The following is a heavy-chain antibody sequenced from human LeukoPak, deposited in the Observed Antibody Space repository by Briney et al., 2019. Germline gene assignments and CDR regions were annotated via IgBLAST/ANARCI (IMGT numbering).Heavy chain of an antibody. CDR2: ISAYNGNT. CDR1: GYTFTSYG. CDR3: ATMANGHFDY. D-gene: IGHD5-24*01. J-gene: IGHJ4*02. V-gene: IGHV1-18*01. Sequence: ASVNVSCKASGYTFTSYGISWVRQAPGQGLEWMGWISAYNGNTNYAQKLEGRVTMTTDTSKSTAYMELRSLRSDDTAVYYCATMANGHFDYWGQGTLVTVSS.